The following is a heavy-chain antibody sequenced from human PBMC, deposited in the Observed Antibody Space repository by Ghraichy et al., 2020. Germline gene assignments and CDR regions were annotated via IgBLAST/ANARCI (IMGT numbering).Heavy chain of an antibody. CDR3: ARGTGTGDFDY. CDR1: GFTFSSYS. D-gene: IGHD1-1*01. CDR2: ISSSSSYI. Sequence: GGSLRLSCAASGFTFSSYSMNWVRQAPGKGLEWVSSISSSSSYIYYADSVKGRFTISRDNAKNSLYLQMNSLRAEDTAVYYCARGTGTGDFDYWGQGTLVTVSS. J-gene: IGHJ4*02. V-gene: IGHV3-21*01.